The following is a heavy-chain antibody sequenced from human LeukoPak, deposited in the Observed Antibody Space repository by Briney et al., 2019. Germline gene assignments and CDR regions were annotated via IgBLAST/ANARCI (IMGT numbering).Heavy chain of an antibody. Sequence: PGGSLRLSCAASGFTFSSYSMNWVRQAPGKGLEWVSSISSSSSYIYYADSVKGRFTISRDNAKNSLYLQMNSLRAEDTAVYYCARDLISMVRGVITGHYYYYYGMDVWGQGTTVTVSS. J-gene: IGHJ6*02. D-gene: IGHD3-10*01. CDR1: GFTFSSYS. CDR3: ARDLISMVRGVITGHYYYYYGMDV. CDR2: ISSSSSYI. V-gene: IGHV3-21*01.